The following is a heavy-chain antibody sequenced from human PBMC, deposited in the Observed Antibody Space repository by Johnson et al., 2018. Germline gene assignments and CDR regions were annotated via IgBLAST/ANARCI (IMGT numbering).Heavy chain of an antibody. CDR3: AKGGAYGLELLGFYKQGFDV. D-gene: IGHD1-7*01. Sequence: VQLVQSGGRLVQPGMSLTLACTVSGFTFDDYDMHWVRHSPGRGLEWVSGITWRSQDVAYADSVKGRFVISRENAHNIVSLEMNNLEIEDTSWYFCAKGGAYGLELLGFYKQGFDVWGQGTAVTVSS. CDR1: GFTFDDYD. J-gene: IGHJ6*02. CDR2: ITWRSQDV. V-gene: IGHV3-9*01.